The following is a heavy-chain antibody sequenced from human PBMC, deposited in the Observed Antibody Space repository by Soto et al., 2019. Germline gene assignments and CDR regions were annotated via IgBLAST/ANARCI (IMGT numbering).Heavy chain of an antibody. V-gene: IGHV4-31*03. D-gene: IGHD3-3*01. Sequence: QVQLQESGPGLVKSSQTLSLTCTVSGGSISSGGSYWSWIRQRPGTGLEWIGYIFYSDSFYYTPSLKGRVVILADTSKNQFTRKLSSVTDADTAVYYCARAPETPPIFGVVRPYFFDFCGQGTLVTVSS. CDR2: IFYSDSF. J-gene: IGHJ4*02. CDR1: GGSISSGGSY. CDR3: ARAPETPPIFGVVRPYFFDF.